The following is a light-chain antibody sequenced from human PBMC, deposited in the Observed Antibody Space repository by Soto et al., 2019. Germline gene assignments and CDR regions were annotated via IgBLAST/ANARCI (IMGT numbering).Light chain of an antibody. Sequence: IQLTQSPSSLSASVGDRVTITCRASQGISSYLACYQQKPGKAPKLLIYAASTLQSGVPSRFSGSGSGTDFTLTISSLEPEDFAVYYSQQRLTWPITFGQGTRLEIK. CDR2: AAS. V-gene: IGKV1-9*01. J-gene: IGKJ5*01. CDR1: QGISSY. CDR3: QQRLTWPIT.